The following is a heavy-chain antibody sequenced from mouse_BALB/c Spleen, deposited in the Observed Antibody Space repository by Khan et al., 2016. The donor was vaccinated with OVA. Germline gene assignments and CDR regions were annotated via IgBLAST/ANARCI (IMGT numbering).Heavy chain of an antibody. CDR2: IYPGDGRV. CDR3: ARNAYFGNYFDY. CDR1: GYTFTNYW. D-gene: IGHD2-10*01. J-gene: IGHJ2*01. Sequence: QVQLQQPGAELVKPGASVKLSCKASGYTFTNYWVHWVKQGPGQGLEWIGEIYPGDGRVNYNEKFKNKASLTVDRASSTAYMQLSSLTSVDSAVYYCARNAYFGNYFDYWGQGTTLTVSS. V-gene: IGHV1S81*02.